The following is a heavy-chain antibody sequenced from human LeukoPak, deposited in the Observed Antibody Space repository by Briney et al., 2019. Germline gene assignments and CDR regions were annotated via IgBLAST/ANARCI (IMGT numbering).Heavy chain of an antibody. CDR2: INPNSGGT. CDR1: GYTFTDYY. D-gene: IGHD6-6*01. V-gene: IGHV1-2*02. Sequence: ASVKVSCKASGYTFTDYYMHWVRQAPGQGLEWMGWINPNSGGTNFAQKFQGRVAITRDTSISTAYMELASLRSDDTAVYYCARARWQLVPYFDSWGQGTLVTVSS. CDR3: ARARWQLVPYFDS. J-gene: IGHJ4*02.